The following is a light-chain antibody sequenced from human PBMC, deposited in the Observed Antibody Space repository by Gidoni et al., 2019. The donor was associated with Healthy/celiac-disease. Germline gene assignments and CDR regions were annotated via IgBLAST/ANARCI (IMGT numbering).Light chain of an antibody. J-gene: IGKJ3*01. CDR1: QSISSY. V-gene: IGKV1-39*01. CDR2: AAS. CDR3: QQSYSTLLIT. Sequence: DIQMTQSPSSLSASVGDRVTITCRASQSISSYLNWYQQKPGKAPKLLIYAASSLQSGVPSRFSGSGSGTDFTLTISSLQPEDFATYYCQQSYSTLLITFGPXTKVDIK.